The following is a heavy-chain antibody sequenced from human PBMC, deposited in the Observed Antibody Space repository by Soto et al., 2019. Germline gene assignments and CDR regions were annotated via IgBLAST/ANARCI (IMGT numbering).Heavy chain of an antibody. J-gene: IGHJ6*02. Sequence: QVQLVQSGAEVKKPGSSVKVSCKASGGTFSSYAISWVRQAPGQGLEWMGGIIPIFGTANYAQKFQGRVTITADESTSTADMELSSLRSEDTAVYYCARGRGYSGYDSPYYYYYGMDVWGQGTTVTVSS. D-gene: IGHD5-12*01. V-gene: IGHV1-69*01. CDR1: GGTFSSYA. CDR3: ARGRGYSGYDSPYYYYYGMDV. CDR2: IIPIFGTA.